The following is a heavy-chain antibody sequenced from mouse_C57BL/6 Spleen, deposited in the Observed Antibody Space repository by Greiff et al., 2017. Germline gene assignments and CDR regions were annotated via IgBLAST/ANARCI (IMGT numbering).Heavy chain of an antibody. V-gene: IGHV1-39*01. Sequence: LVEPGASVKISCKASGYSFTDYNMNWVKQSNGKSLEWIGVINPNYGTTSYNQKFKGKATLTVDQSSSTAYMQLNSLTSEDSAVYYCARGGDYDGNYYAMDYWGQGTSVTVSS. CDR1: GYSFTDYN. J-gene: IGHJ4*01. CDR2: INPNYGTT. CDR3: ARGGDYDGNYYAMDY. D-gene: IGHD2-4*01.